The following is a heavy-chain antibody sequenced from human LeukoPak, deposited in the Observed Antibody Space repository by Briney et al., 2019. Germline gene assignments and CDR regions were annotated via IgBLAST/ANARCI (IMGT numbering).Heavy chain of an antibody. CDR1: GFTFSSYA. D-gene: IGHD3-3*01. Sequence: PGGSLRLSCAASGFTFSSYAMHGVRQAPGKGLEWVALISYDGSTKYSTDSVKGRFTISRDNSKNTLYLQMNSLRPEGTAVYYCAGHFGAWHYFDYWGQGTLVSVSS. CDR3: AGHFGAWHYFDY. CDR2: ISYDGSTK. J-gene: IGHJ4*02. V-gene: IGHV3-30*04.